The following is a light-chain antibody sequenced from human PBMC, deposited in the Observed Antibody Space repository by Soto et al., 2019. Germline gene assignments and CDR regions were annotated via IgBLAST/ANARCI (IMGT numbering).Light chain of an antibody. CDR2: EVN. J-gene: IGLJ3*02. CDR1: NSDIGNGYDS. Sequence: QSVLTQPASVSGSPGQSITISCTGSNSDIGNGYDSVSWYQQHPNKAPKLIIYEVNKRPSGVPDRFSGSKSGYTASLTVSGLQTEDEAFYYCSSSAGIYHYLVFGGGTQLTVL. CDR3: SSSAGIYHYLV. V-gene: IGLV2-8*01.